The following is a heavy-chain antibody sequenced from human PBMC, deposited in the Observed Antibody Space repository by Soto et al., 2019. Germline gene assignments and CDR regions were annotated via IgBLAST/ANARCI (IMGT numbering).Heavy chain of an antibody. CDR3: ARDKITGLFDY. J-gene: IGHJ4*02. V-gene: IGHV4-34*01. Sequence: SETLSLTCTVSGGSISSYYWSWIRQPPGKGLEWIGEINHSGSTNYNPSLKSRVTISVDTSKNQFSLKLSSVTAADTAVYYCARDKITGLFDYWGQGTLVTVSS. D-gene: IGHD2-8*02. CDR1: GGSISSYY. CDR2: INHSGST.